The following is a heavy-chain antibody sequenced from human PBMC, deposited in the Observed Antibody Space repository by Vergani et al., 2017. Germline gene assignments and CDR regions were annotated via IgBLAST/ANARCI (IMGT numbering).Heavy chain of an antibody. D-gene: IGHD5-12*01. CDR3: ATPRLRFSYYYYYGMDV. CDR1: GYTLTELS. Sequence: QVQLVQSGAEVKKPGASVKVSCKVSGYTLTELSMHWVRQAPGKGLEWMGGFDPENVETIYAQQFQGRVTMTEDTSTDTAYMELSSLRSEDTAVYYCATPRLRFSYYYYYGMDVWGQGTTVTVSS. CDR2: FDPENVET. J-gene: IGHJ6*02. V-gene: IGHV1-24*01.